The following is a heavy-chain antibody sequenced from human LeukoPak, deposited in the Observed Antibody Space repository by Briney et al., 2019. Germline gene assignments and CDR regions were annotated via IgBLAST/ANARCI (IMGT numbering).Heavy chain of an antibody. Sequence: PGGSLRLSCAASGFTFTSYTMNWVRQAPGKGLEWVSGISNSGVNTYYADFVKGRFTISRDNSKNTLYLQMNSLRAEDTAVYYCAKALRGSGSYYSFLVHAFDIWGQGTMVTVSS. V-gene: IGHV3-23*01. CDR3: AKALRGSGSYYSFLVHAFDI. CDR2: ISNSGVNT. CDR1: GFTFTSYT. J-gene: IGHJ3*02. D-gene: IGHD3-10*01.